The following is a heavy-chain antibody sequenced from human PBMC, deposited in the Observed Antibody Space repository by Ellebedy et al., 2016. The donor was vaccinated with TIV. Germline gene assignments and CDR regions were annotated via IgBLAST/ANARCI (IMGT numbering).Heavy chain of an antibody. CDR1: GNIFNKYY. J-gene: IGHJ6*02. Sequence: AASVKVSCKAPGNIFNKYYIHWVRKAPGQGLEWMGIINLSGASTVYAQKFRGRLTVSRDPSTSTVYMELSSLTSDDTAVDYCARDGDWDNNYYGMDVWGQGTSVTVSS. D-gene: IGHD1/OR15-1a*01. V-gene: IGHV1-46*02. CDR3: ARDGDWDNNYYGMDV. CDR2: INLSGAST.